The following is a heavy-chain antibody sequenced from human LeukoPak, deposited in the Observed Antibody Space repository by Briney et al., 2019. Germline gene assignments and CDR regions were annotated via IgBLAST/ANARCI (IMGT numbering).Heavy chain of an antibody. J-gene: IGHJ4*02. V-gene: IGHV4-4*07. CDR2: VYLGGST. D-gene: IGHD2-21*01. CDR3: ARDHCDDAACYPFDR. CDR1: GASFNYYY. Sequence: SETLSLTCNVSGASFNYYYRSWIRQPAGRGLEWIGRVYLGGSTNYNPSLKSRVMMSLDKANNQFSLRLSSVTAADTATYYCARDHCDDAACYPFDRWGQGTLVTVSS.